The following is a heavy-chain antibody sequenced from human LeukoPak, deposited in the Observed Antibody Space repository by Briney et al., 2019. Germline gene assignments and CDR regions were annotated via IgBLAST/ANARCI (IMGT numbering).Heavy chain of an antibody. V-gene: IGHV3-48*03. Sequence: GGSLRLSCAASGFTFSEFEINWVRQAPGKGLEWISYISYRGSTDYYADSVRGRFTISRDNANQSVLLQMNSLRVEDTAVYFCARERGGGYFDYWGQGILVTVSS. J-gene: IGHJ4*02. CDR3: ARERGGGYFDY. CDR2: ISYRGSTD. D-gene: IGHD3-10*01. CDR1: GFTFSEFE.